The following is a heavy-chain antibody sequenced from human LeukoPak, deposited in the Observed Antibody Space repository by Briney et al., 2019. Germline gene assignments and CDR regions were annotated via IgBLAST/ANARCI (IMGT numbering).Heavy chain of an antibody. J-gene: IGHJ4*02. Sequence: ASVKVSRKASGGTFSSYAISWVRQAPGQGLEWMGGIIPIFGTANYAQKFQGRVTITADESTSTAYMELSSLRSEDTAVYYCARDGSSGYYLEYWGQGTLVTVSS. CDR3: ARDGSSGYYLEY. CDR2: IIPIFGTA. CDR1: GGTFSSYA. V-gene: IGHV1-69*13. D-gene: IGHD3-22*01.